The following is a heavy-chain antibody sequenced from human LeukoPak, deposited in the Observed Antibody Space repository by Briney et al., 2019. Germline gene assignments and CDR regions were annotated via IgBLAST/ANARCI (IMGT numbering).Heavy chain of an antibody. CDR2: NKEDGTDK. CDR1: GFTLRTHW. D-gene: IGHD3-10*01. CDR3: VRDRGWFHFDL. V-gene: IGHV3-7*01. Sequence: GSLRLSCVASGFTLRTHWMTWIRQAPGKGLEWVANNKEDGTDKYYLDSVKGRFTISRDNTKNSLFLQLNSLRAEDTAVYYCVRDRGWFHFDLWGQGTLVTVSS. J-gene: IGHJ4*02.